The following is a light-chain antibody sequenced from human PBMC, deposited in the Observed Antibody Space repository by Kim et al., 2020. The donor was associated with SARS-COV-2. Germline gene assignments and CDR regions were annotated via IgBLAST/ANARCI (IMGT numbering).Light chain of an antibody. Sequence: VSPGERATLSGRASQTIGNNLAWYQQKPGQAPRLLIYGASTRATGVPARFSGSGSGTDFTLTISGLQSEDFAVYYCQQYNNWPPPFGGGTKVDIK. V-gene: IGKV3-15*01. CDR2: GAS. CDR1: QTIGNN. CDR3: QQYNNWPPP. J-gene: IGKJ4*01.